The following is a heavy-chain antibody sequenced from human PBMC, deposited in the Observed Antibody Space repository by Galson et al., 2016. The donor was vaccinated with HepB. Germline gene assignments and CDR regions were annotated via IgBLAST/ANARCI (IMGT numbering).Heavy chain of an antibody. Sequence: SLRLSCAASGFTFSSYAMSWVRQAPGKGLEWVSAISGSGGSTYYADSVKGRFTISRDNAKNTLYLQMNSLRAEDTAVYYCARASLHMVRGVSQWYFDLWGRGTLVTVSS. CDR1: GFTFSSYA. CDR2: ISGSGGST. D-gene: IGHD3-10*01. CDR3: ARASLHMVRGVSQWYFDL. J-gene: IGHJ2*01. V-gene: IGHV3-23*01.